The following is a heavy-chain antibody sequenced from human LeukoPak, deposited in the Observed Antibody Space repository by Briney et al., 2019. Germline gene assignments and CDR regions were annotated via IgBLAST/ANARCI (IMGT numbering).Heavy chain of an antibody. J-gene: IGHJ6*04. CDR2: IYDSGST. D-gene: IGHD3-10*01. V-gene: IGHV4-4*02. Sequence: ASETLSVTCAVSGGSISSSNWWSWVRQPPGKGLEWIGEIYDSGSTNYNPSLKSRVTISVDKSKNQVSLKLSSVTAADTAVSYSARAYGSEEDNSYGMDVWGKGTTVTVSS. CDR1: GGSISSSNW. CDR3: ARAYGSEEDNSYGMDV.